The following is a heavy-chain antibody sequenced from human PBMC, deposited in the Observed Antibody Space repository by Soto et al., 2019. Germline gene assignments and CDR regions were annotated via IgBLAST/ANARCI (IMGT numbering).Heavy chain of an antibody. D-gene: IGHD1-1*01. J-gene: IGHJ5*01. CDR3: PRDPATSGTLFDC. CDR1: GFTFSDSY. Sequence: GGSLRLSCEASGFTFSDSYMAWIRQAPGEGLEWISYIISSCTSIKYADSVKGRFTICRDNAKNSFYQQRTYLRDEDPAVSYGPRDPATSGTLFDCWGQVPLVIVSS. V-gene: IGHV3-11*06. CDR2: IISSCTSI.